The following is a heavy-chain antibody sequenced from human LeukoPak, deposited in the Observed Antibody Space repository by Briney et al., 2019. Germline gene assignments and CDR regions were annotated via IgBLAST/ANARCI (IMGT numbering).Heavy chain of an antibody. CDR2: ISAYNGNT. CDR1: GYTFTSYG. J-gene: IGHJ4*02. D-gene: IGHD3-22*01. CDR3: ARVMRYYDSFDY. Sequence: ALVKVSCKASGYTFTSYGISWVRQAPGQGLEWMGWISAYNGNTNYAQKLQGRVTMTTDTSTSTAYMELRSLRSDDTAAYYCARVMRYYDSFDYWGQGTLVTVSS. V-gene: IGHV1-18*01.